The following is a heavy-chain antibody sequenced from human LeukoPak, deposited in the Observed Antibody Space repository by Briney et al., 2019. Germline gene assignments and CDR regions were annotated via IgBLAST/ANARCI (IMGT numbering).Heavy chain of an antibody. V-gene: IGHV3-30*02. CDR1: GFTFSSYG. CDR3: AKDSSPAADGTYFDF. J-gene: IGHJ4*02. CDR2: IRYDGSNK. Sequence: GGSLRLSCAASGFTFSSYGFHWVRQAPGKGLEWVTFIRYDGSNKYYTDSVKGRFAISRDNSKNMLYLQMTSLRLEDTALYYCAKDSSPAADGTYFDFWGQGTLVTVSS. D-gene: IGHD6-13*01.